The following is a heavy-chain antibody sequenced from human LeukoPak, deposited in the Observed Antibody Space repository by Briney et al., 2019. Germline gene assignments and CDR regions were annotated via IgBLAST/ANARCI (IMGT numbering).Heavy chain of an antibody. V-gene: IGHV3-21*04. Sequence: KTGGSLRLSCAASGFTFSSYSMNWVRQAPGKGLEWVSSISSSSSYIYYADSVKGRFTISRDNSKNTLYLQMNSLRAEDTAVYYCAKREGYGYGCPDYWGQGTLVTVSS. CDR3: AKREGYGYGCPDY. CDR1: GFTFSSYS. CDR2: ISSSSSYI. D-gene: IGHD5-18*01. J-gene: IGHJ4*02.